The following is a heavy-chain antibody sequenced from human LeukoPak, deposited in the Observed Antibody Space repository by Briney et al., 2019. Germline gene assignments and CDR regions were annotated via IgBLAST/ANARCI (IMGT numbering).Heavy chain of an antibody. CDR2: IWYDGSNK. CDR1: GFTFSSYG. D-gene: IGHD4-17*01. CDR3: ARDLGPYGDYPSGMDV. Sequence: GGSLRLSCAASGFTFSSYGMHWVRQAPGKGLEWVAVIWYDGSNKYYADSVKGRFTISRDNSKNTLHLQMNSLRAEDTAVYYCARDLGPYGDYPSGMDVWGQGTTVTVSS. V-gene: IGHV3-33*01. J-gene: IGHJ6*02.